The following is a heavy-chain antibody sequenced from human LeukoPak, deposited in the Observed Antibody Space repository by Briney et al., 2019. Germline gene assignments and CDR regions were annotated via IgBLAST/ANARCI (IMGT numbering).Heavy chain of an antibody. J-gene: IGHJ5*02. Sequence: PSETLSLTCAVYGGSFSGYYWSWIRQPPGKGLEWIGEINHSGSTNYNPSLKSRATISVDTSKNQFSLRLSSVTAADTSVYYCARGSGGSCYSTWGQGTLVTVSS. CDR3: ARGSGGSCYST. CDR1: GGSFSGYY. CDR2: INHSGST. V-gene: IGHV4-34*01. D-gene: IGHD2-15*01.